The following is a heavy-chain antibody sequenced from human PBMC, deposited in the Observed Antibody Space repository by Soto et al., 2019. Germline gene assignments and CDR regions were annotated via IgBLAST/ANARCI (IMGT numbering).Heavy chain of an antibody. J-gene: IGHJ4*01. D-gene: IGHD2-21*01. V-gene: IGHV3-53*01. CDR3: VSRIPSWVFDY. Sequence: VQLVESGGGLVKPGGSLRLSCGASGLSVSDNYMGWVRQAPGRGLEWVSVMYAGGDTHYADSVKGRFTISRDKSENTLYLQMNSLRDEDTGVYFCVSRIPSWVFDYWGLGTLVTVSS. CDR2: MYAGGDT. CDR1: GLSVSDNY.